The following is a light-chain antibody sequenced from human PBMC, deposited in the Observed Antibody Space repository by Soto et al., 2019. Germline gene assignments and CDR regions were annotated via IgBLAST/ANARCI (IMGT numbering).Light chain of an antibody. Sequence: IVLTQSPSTLSLSPGQGATLSCRAGQSVSSSQLAWYQQKPGQAPRLLVYGASSRATGIPERFSGSVSETDFTLSISRLEPEDFAVYYCQHYGNSPLTFGQGTLLEI. CDR3: QHYGNSPLT. V-gene: IGKV3-20*01. CDR2: GAS. J-gene: IGKJ5*01. CDR1: QSVSSSQ.